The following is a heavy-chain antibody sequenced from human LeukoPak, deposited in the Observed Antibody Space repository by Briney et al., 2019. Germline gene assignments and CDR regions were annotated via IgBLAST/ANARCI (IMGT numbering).Heavy chain of an antibody. V-gene: IGHV3-30-3*01. CDR2: ISYDGSNK. CDR1: GFTFSSYA. D-gene: IGHD6-19*01. CDR3: ARDRWLATKLLDY. Sequence: GGSLRLSCAASGFTFSSYAMHWVRQAPGKGLEWVAVISYDGSNKYYADSVKGRFTISRDNSKNTLYLQMNSLRAEDTAVYYCARDRWLATKLLDYWGQGTLVTVSS. J-gene: IGHJ4*02.